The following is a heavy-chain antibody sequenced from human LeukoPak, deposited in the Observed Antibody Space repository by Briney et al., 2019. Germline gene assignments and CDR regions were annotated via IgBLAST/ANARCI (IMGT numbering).Heavy chain of an antibody. J-gene: IGHJ4*02. CDR1: GFTFSSYW. D-gene: IGHD3-10*01. Sequence: PGGSLRLSCAASGFTFSSYWMSWVRQAPGKGLEWVANIKQDGSEKYYVDSVKGRFTISRDNAKNSLYLQMNSLRAEDTAVYYCAKDPTLYGSGPSDYWGQGTLVTVSS. CDR2: IKQDGSEK. CDR3: AKDPTLYGSGPSDY. V-gene: IGHV3-7*01.